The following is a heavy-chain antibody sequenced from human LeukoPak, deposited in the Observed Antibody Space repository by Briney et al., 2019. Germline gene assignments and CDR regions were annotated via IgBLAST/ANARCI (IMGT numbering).Heavy chain of an antibody. V-gene: IGHV3-21*01. CDR3: ARDRGSDDYFDY. CDR2: ISSSSSYI. CDR1: GFTFSSYS. D-gene: IGHD6-25*01. Sequence: GGSLRLSCAASGFTFSSYSMNWVRQAPGKGLEWVSSISSSSSYIYYADSVKGRFTISRDNAKKSLYLQMNSLRAEDTAVYYCARDRGSDDYFDYWGQGTLVTVSS. J-gene: IGHJ4*02.